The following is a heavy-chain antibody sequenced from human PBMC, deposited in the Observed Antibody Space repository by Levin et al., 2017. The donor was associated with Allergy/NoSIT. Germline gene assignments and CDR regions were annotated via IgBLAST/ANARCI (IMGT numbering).Heavy chain of an antibody. J-gene: IGHJ6*03. V-gene: IGHV1-69*13. CDR1: GGTFSSYA. D-gene: IGHD2-15*01. Sequence: ASVKVSCKASGGTFSSYAISWVRQAPGQGLEWMGGIIPIFGTANYAQKFQGRVTITADESTSTAYMELSSLRSEDTAVYYCARSWGQCSGGSCYFPNYYYYMDVWGKGTTVTVSS. CDR2: IIPIFGTA. CDR3: ARSWGQCSGGSCYFPNYYYYMDV.